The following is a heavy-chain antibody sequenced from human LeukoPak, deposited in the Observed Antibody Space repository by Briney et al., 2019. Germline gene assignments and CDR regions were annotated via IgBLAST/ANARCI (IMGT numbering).Heavy chain of an antibody. J-gene: IGHJ4*02. CDR2: IIPIVGST. CDR3: ARHYGGLDDY. CDR1: GDTFSSYG. Sequence: ASVKVSCKTSGDTFSSYGISWVRQAPGQGLEWMGRIIPIVGSTNYAEKLQGRVTITADKSTSTVYMELSSLRSGDTAVYYCARHYGGLDDYWGQGTLIIVSS. V-gene: IGHV1-69*04. D-gene: IGHD4-23*01.